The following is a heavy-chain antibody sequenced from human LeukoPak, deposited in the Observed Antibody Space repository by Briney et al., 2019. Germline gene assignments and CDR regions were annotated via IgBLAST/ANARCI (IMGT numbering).Heavy chain of an antibody. Sequence: PGGSLRLSCTASKFTFSNYGMQWVRQAPGKGLEWVAVVSSDGGTKYYADSVKGRFTISRDNSRNTMYLQMDSLRAEDTAVYYCAKEYDSGGYGANFDYWGRGTLVTVSS. J-gene: IGHJ4*02. V-gene: IGHV3-30*18. CDR2: VSSDGGTK. CDR1: KFTFSNYG. D-gene: IGHD3-10*01. CDR3: AKEYDSGGYGANFDY.